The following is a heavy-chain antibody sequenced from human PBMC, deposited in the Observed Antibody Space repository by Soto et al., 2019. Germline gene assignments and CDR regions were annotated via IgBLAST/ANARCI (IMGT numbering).Heavy chain of an antibody. J-gene: IGHJ6*02. CDR2: IWYDGSNK. V-gene: IGHV3-33*01. Sequence: PGGSLRLSCAASGFTFSSYGMHWVRQAPGKGLEWVAVIWYDGSNKYYADSVKGRFTISRDNSKNTLYLQMNSLRAEDTAVYYCARDRGSSGWMPEDYYYGMDVWGQGTTVTVSS. D-gene: IGHD6-19*01. CDR1: GFTFSSYG. CDR3: ARDRGSSGWMPEDYYYGMDV.